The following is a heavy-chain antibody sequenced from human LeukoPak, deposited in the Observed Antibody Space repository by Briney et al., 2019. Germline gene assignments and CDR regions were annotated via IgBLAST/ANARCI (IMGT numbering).Heavy chain of an antibody. Sequence: PAETLSLTCSVSGGSIITNTSYWGWIRQPPGKGREGIVRSYYTGSTHHSPSLKSRVIISVDTSNIAFSLTLSPVTAADTAVYYCAGSYGDYADWWGQGTLVTVSS. CDR3: AGSYGDYADW. CDR2: SYYTGST. D-gene: IGHD4-17*01. CDR1: GGSIITNTSY. J-gene: IGHJ4*02. V-gene: IGHV4-39*01.